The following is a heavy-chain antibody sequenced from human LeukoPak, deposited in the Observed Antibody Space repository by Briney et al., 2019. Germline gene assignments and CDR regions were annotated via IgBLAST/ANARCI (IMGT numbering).Heavy chain of an antibody. J-gene: IGHJ4*02. V-gene: IGHV4-59*12. Sequence: SETLSLTCTVSGSSISNYYWSWIRQPPGKGLEWIGYIYYSGSTNYSPSLKSRVTISVDNSRNQFSLGLSSVSAADTAVYYCARGIPGYFGTSGYYYEYWGQGTLVTVSS. CDR1: GSSISNYY. CDR2: IYYSGST. CDR3: ARGIPGYFGTSGYYYEY. D-gene: IGHD3-22*01.